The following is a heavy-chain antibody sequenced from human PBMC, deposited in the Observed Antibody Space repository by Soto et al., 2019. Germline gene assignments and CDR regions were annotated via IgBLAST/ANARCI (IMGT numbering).Heavy chain of an antibody. CDR2: INPNSGGT. V-gene: IGHV1-2*02. J-gene: IGHJ6*02. CDR3: ARDDLYYDFWSGPPEDGMDV. CDR1: GYTFAGYY. Sequence: ASVKVSCKASGYTFAGYYMHWVRQAPGQGLEWMGWINPNSGGTNYAQKFQGRVTMTRDTSISTAYMELSRLRSDDTAVYYCARDDLYYDFWSGPPEDGMDVWGQGTTVTVSS. D-gene: IGHD3-3*01.